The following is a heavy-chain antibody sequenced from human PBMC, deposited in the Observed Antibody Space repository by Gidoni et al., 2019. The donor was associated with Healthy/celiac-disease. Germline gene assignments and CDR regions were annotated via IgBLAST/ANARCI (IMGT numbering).Heavy chain of an antibody. D-gene: IGHD1-26*01. CDR1: GCTVSSNY. Sequence: ELQLVESGGGLLTPGGSLRLSCAACGCTVSSNYMSWVRQAPGKGLEWVSVIYSGGSTYYADSVKGRFTISRDNSKNTLYLQMNSLRAEDTAVYYCARVQSGSYDYWGQGTLVTVSS. V-gene: IGHV3-53*01. CDR3: ARVQSGSYDY. CDR2: IYSGGST. J-gene: IGHJ4*02.